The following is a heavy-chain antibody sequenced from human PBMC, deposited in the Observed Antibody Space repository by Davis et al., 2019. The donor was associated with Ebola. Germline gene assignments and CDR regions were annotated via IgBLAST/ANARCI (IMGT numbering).Heavy chain of an antibody. CDR1: GFTFGAYA. D-gene: IGHD2-15*01. CDR2: IRSKAYGGTT. Sequence: GESLKISCPASGFTFGAYAMSWVRQAPGKGLEWVGFIRSKAYGGTTEYAASVKGRFTISRDDSKSIAYLQMNSLKTEDTAVYYCTRDARRVRIYGMDVWGQGTTVTVSS. CDR3: TRDARRVRIYGMDV. V-gene: IGHV3-49*04. J-gene: IGHJ6*02.